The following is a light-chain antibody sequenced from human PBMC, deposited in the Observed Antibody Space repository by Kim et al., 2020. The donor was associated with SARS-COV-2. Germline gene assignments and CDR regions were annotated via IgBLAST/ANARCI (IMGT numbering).Light chain of an antibody. J-gene: IGLJ2*01. V-gene: IGLV4-69*01. CDR1: SGHSSYA. CDR2: LNSDGSH. Sequence: QLVLTQSPSASASLGASVKLTCTLSSGHSSYAIAWHQQQPEKGPRYLMKLNSDGSHSKGDGIPDRFSGSGSGAERYLTISSLQSEDEADYYCQTWGTGIVVFGGGTQLTVL. CDR3: QTWGTGIVV.